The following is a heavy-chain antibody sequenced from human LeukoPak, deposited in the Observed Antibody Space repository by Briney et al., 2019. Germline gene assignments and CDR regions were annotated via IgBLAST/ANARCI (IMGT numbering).Heavy chain of an antibody. CDR3: ARRIAVAGKYYFEY. D-gene: IGHD6-19*01. Sequence: PGGSLRLSCAASGFTFSSYAMSWVRQAPGKGLEWVSSISSSGDSTYYSDSVKGRFTISRDNSKNTLCLQMNSLRAEDTAVFYCARRIAVAGKYYFEYWGQGTLVTVSS. V-gene: IGHV3-23*01. CDR2: ISSSGDST. J-gene: IGHJ4*02. CDR1: GFTFSSYA.